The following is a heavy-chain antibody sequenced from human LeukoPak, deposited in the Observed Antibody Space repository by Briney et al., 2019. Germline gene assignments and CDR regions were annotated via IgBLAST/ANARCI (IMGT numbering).Heavy chain of an antibody. J-gene: IGHJ4*02. V-gene: IGHV3-15*01. CDR3: TTDPETYYYDYYFDY. D-gene: IGHD3-22*01. CDR1: GFTFSNAW. CDR2: IKSKTDGGTT. Sequence: PWGSLRLSCAASGFTFSNAWMSWVRQAPGKGLEWVGRIKSKTDGGTTDYAAPVKGRFTISRDDSKNTLYLQMNSLKTEDTAVYYCTTDPETYYYDYYFDYWGQGTLVTVSS.